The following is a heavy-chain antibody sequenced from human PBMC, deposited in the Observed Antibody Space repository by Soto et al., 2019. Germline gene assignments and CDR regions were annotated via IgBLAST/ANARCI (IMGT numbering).Heavy chain of an antibody. D-gene: IGHD1-26*01. CDR3: ARAGLLLDY. Sequence: QVQLVESGGGVVQPGRSLRLSCAASGFTFSSYGMHWVRQAPGKGLEWVAVIWYGGSDKYYADSVKGRFTISRDNSKNTLYLQMNSLRAEGTAVCYCARAGLLLDYWGQGTLVTVSS. CDR1: GFTFSSYG. V-gene: IGHV3-33*01. CDR2: IWYGGSDK. J-gene: IGHJ4*02.